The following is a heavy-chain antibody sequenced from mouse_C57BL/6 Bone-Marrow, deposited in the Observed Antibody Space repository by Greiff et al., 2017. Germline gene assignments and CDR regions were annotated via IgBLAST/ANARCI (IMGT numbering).Heavy chain of an antibody. CDR3: ASYYGSSAGYFDV. CDR2: IWSGGST. Sequence: QVQLKESGPGLVQPSQSLSITCTVSGFSLTSYGVHWVRQSPGKGLEWLGVIWSGGSTDYNAAFISRLSISKDNSKSQVFFKMNSLQADDTARYYCASYYGSSAGYFDVWGTGTTVTVSS. J-gene: IGHJ1*03. D-gene: IGHD1-1*01. V-gene: IGHV2-2*01. CDR1: GFSLTSYG.